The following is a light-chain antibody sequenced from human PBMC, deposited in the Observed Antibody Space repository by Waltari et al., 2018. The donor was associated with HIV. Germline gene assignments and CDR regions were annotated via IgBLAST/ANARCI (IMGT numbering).Light chain of an antibody. V-gene: IGLV1-40*01. CDR2: GNS. Sequence: QSVLTQPPSVSGAPGQRVPISCTGSSSNIGAGYTVHWYQQVPGTAPKLLIYGNSNRPSGVPDRFSGSKSGTSASLAITGLQAEDEADYYCQSYDRSLSGWVFGGGTKLTVL. CDR3: QSYDRSLSGWV. CDR1: SSNIGAGYT. J-gene: IGLJ3*02.